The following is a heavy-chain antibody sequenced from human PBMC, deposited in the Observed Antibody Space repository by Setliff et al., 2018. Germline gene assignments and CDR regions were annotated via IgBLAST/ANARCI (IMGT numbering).Heavy chain of an antibody. CDR2: IIPIFGTA. D-gene: IGHD6-19*01. Sequence: SVKVSCKASGGTFSSYATSWVRQAPGQGLEWMGGIIPIFGTANYAQKFQGRVTITADESTSTAYMELSSLGSEDAAVYYCARAPPSSGWTPRGYYYYYMDVWGKGTTVTVSS. CDR1: GGTFSSYA. V-gene: IGHV1-69*13. CDR3: ARAPPSSGWTPRGYYYYYMDV. J-gene: IGHJ6*03.